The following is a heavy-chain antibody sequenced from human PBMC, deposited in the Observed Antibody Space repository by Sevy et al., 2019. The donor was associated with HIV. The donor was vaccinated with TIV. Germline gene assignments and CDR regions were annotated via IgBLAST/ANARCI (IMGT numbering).Heavy chain of an antibody. D-gene: IGHD6-19*01. CDR1: EFMFSTYA. V-gene: IGHV3-30-3*01. CDR2: ISYDGSSH. Sequence: GGSLRLSCAASEFMFSTYAMHWVRQAPGKGLEWVAVISYDGSSHYYADSVKGRFTISNDNSKCTLFLQMNSLRLEDTAFYYCARDAGYSTDWYPSDYWGQGTLVTVSS. CDR3: ARDAGYSTDWYPSDY. J-gene: IGHJ4*02.